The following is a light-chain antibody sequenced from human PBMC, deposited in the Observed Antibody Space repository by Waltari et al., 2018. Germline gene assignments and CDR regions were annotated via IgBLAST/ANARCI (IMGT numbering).Light chain of an antibody. Sequence: EIVLTQSPATLSVSPGERATLSCRASQSVSTNLAWYQHKPGQAPRLPIYGASTRTTSLPARFRGSGSGTEFTLTISSLQSEDFAVYLCQQYDNWPLTFGQGTKVEI. CDR1: QSVSTN. CDR3: QQYDNWPLT. CDR2: GAS. J-gene: IGKJ1*01. V-gene: IGKV3-15*01.